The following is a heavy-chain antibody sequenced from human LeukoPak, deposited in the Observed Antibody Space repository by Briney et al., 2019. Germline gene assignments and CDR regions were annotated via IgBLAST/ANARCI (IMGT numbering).Heavy chain of an antibody. CDR2: ISSSSSYI. D-gene: IGHD2-2*03. V-gene: IGHV3-21*01. J-gene: IGHJ6*02. CDR1: GFTFSSYS. CDR3: ARSLDIVVVPAAIPHYYYYGMDV. Sequence: GGSLRLSCAASGFTFSSYSMKWVRQAPGKGLEWVSSISSSSSYIYYADSVKGRFTISRDNDKTSLYLQMNSLRAEDTAVYYCARSLDIVVVPAAIPHYYYYGMDVWGQGTTVTVSS.